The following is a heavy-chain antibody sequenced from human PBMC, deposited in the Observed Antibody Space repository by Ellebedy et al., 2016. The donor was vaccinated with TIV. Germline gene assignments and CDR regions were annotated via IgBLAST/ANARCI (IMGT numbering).Heavy chain of an antibody. J-gene: IGHJ4*02. CDR2: ISYDGSNK. D-gene: IGHD3-10*01. CDR1: GFTFSAYG. Sequence: GGSLKLSXAASGFTFSAYGMHWVRQAPGKGLEWVAGISYDGSNKDYIDSVKGRCTISRDDSKNTLYLQMNSLRPEDTAKYYCVKDAGREIYYPVLSYYFDYWGQGTMVTASS. V-gene: IGHV3-30*18. CDR3: VKDAGREIYYPVLSYYFDY.